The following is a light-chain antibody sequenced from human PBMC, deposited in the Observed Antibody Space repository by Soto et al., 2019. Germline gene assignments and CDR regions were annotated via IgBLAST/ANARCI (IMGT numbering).Light chain of an antibody. V-gene: IGKV2-28*01. CDR3: LQALQTPPT. Sequence: DIVMTQSPLSPPVTAGEPASISCRSSQSLLHHNGNNYLNWYLQKPGQSPQLLIYLGSTRASGVPDRFSGSGSGTDFTLKISRVEAEDIGVYYCLQALQTPPTFGQGTRLEIK. CDR2: LGS. CDR1: QSLLHHNGNNY. J-gene: IGKJ5*01.